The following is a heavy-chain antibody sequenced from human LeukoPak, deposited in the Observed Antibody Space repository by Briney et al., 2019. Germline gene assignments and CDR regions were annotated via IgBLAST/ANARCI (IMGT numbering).Heavy chain of an antibody. CDR3: ARDLPTTVVHQPPKNDAFDI. D-gene: IGHD4-23*01. J-gene: IGHJ3*02. CDR1: GYTXTSYY. CDR2: TNPSGGST. V-gene: IGHV1-46*01. Sequence: ASVKVSCKASGYTXTSYYMHWVRQAPGQGLEWMGITNPSGGSTSYAQKCQGRVTMTRDTSTSTVYMELSSLRSEDTAVYYCARDLPTTVVHQPPKNDAFDIWGQGTMVTVSS.